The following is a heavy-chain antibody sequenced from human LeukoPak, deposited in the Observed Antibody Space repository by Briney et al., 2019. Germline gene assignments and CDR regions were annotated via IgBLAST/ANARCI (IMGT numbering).Heavy chain of an antibody. J-gene: IGHJ4*02. CDR1: GFTFSTYA. CDR2: INIGGSNT. D-gene: IGHD6-13*01. Sequence: GSLRLSCAASGFTFSTYAMGWVRQAPGKGLEWVAHINIGGSNTYYADSMGGRFTISRDNSRNTLYLQLRSLRAEDTAVYYCARDWGIQNMYYFDSWGQGTQVTVSS. V-gene: IGHV3-23*01. CDR3: ARDWGIQNMYYFDS.